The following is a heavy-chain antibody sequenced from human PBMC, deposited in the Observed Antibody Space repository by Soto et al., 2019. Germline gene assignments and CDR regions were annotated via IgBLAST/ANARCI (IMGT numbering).Heavy chain of an antibody. V-gene: IGHV3-23*01. Sequence: EVQLLESGGGLVQPGGSLRLTCAASGLTFSSYAMSWVRQAPGKGLEWASAISGSGGSTYYADSVKGLFTISRDNTKNTLSLQLNSIRAEDTAIYYCAKGSRCSSTRCPGSRSPNWFDPWGRGTLVTFSS. D-gene: IGHD2-2*01. J-gene: IGHJ5*02. CDR3: AKGSRCSSTRCPGSRSPNWFDP. CDR1: GLTFSSYA. CDR2: ISGSGGST.